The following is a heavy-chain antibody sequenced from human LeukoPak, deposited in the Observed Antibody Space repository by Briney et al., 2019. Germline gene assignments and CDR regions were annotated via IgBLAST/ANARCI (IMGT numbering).Heavy chain of an antibody. CDR3: ATLVGVVITRFDP. D-gene: IGHD3-10*01. V-gene: IGHV1-24*01. CDR2: FDPEDGET. J-gene: IGHJ5*02. Sequence: ASVKVSCKVSGYTLTELSMHWVRQAPGKGLEWMGGFDPEDGETIYAQKFQGRVTMTEDTPTDTAYMELSSLRSEDTAVYYCATLVGVVITRFDPWGQGTLVTVSS. CDR1: GYTLTELS.